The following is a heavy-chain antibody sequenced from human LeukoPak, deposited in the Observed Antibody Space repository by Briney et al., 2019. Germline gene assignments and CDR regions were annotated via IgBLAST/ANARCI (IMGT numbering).Heavy chain of an antibody. J-gene: IGHJ5*02. D-gene: IGHD3-22*01. V-gene: IGHV4-61*08. CDR2: IYYSGST. CDR3: ARVGRYYYDSSGYYRKGWFDP. Sequence: SETLSLTCTVSGGSISSGGYYWSWIRQHPGKGLEWIGYIYYSGSTNYNPSLKSRVTISVDTSKNQFSLKLSSVTAADTAVYYCARVGRYYYDSSGYYRKGWFDPWGQGTLVTVSS. CDR1: GGSISSGGYY.